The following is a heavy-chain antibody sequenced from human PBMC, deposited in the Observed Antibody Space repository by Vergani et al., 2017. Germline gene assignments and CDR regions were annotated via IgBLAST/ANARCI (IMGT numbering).Heavy chain of an antibody. V-gene: IGHV1-18*04. Sequence: QVQLVQSGAEVKKPGASVKVSCKASGYTFTSYGISWVRQAPGQGLEWMGWISAYNGNTNYAQKLQGRVTMTTDTSTSTAYMELRSLRSDDTAVYYCARTGWQQLSHYYYDSSGYYYYFDYWSQGTLVTVSS. CDR3: ARTGWQQLSHYYYDSSGYYYYFDY. CDR2: ISAYNGNT. D-gene: IGHD3-22*01. CDR1: GYTFTSYG. J-gene: IGHJ4*02.